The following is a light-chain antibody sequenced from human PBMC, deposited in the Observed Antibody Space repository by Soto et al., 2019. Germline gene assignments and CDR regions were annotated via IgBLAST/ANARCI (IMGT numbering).Light chain of an antibody. CDR2: GAS. CDR3: QHYSRSLYT. CDR1: QSISSNY. Sequence: EIVLTQSPGTLSLSPGERATLSCRASQSISSNYLAWYQQKLGQAPRLLIYGASGRAPGIPDRFSGSGSGTDFTLTISRLEPEDFALYYCQHYSRSLYTFGQGTKLEIK. J-gene: IGKJ2*01. V-gene: IGKV3-20*01.